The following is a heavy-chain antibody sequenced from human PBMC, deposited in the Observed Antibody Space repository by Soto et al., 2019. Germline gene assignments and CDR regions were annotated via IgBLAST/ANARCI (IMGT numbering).Heavy chain of an antibody. CDR2: ISYDGSNK. J-gene: IGHJ4*02. CDR1: GFTFSSYA. CDR3: ARDPHSGHFDY. V-gene: IGHV3-30-3*01. Sequence: GGSLRLSCAASGFTFSSYAMHWVRQAPGKGLEWVAVISYDGSNKYYADSVKGRFTISRDNSKNTLYLQMNSLRAEDTAVYYCARDPHSGHFDYWGQGTLVTVSS. D-gene: IGHD3-10*01.